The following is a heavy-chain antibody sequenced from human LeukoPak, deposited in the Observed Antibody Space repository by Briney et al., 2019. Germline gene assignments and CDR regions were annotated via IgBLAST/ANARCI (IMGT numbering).Heavy chain of an antibody. Sequence: GGSLRLSCAASGFTFSTYWMHWVRQAPGKGLVWVSRINYADSVKGRFTISRDNAKNTVSLQMNSLRPEDTGVYYCARAPSEIGGYYPEYFRHWGRGTLVTVSS. CDR1: GFTFSTYW. D-gene: IGHD3-22*01. CDR3: ARAPSEIGGYYPEYFRH. J-gene: IGHJ1*01. V-gene: IGHV3-74*01. CDR2: I.